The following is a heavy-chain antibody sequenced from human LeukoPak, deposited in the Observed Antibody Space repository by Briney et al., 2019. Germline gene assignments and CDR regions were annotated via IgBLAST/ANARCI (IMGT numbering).Heavy chain of an antibody. D-gene: IGHD5-12*01. V-gene: IGHV4-39*07. CDR2: IYYSGST. Sequence: SETLSLTCTVSGGSISSSSYYWGWIRQPPGKGLEWIGSIYYSGSTYYNPSLKSRVTISVDTSKNQFSLKLSSVTAADTAVYYCARSYVDIVATIRGSYYYGMDVWGQGTTVTVSS. CDR1: GGSISSSSYY. J-gene: IGHJ6*02. CDR3: ARSYVDIVATIRGSYYYGMDV.